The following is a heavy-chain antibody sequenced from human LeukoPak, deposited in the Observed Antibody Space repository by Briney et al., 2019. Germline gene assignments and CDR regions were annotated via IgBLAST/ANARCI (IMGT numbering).Heavy chain of an antibody. Sequence: SETLSLTCTVSGGSISSYYWSWIRQPPGKGLEWMGYIYYSGSTNYNPSLKSRVTISVDTSKNQFSLKLSSVTAADTAVYYCARESSSWNGWFDPWGQGTLVTVSS. CDR1: GGSISSYY. J-gene: IGHJ5*02. CDR3: ARESSSWNGWFDP. D-gene: IGHD6-13*01. CDR2: IYYSGST. V-gene: IGHV4-59*01.